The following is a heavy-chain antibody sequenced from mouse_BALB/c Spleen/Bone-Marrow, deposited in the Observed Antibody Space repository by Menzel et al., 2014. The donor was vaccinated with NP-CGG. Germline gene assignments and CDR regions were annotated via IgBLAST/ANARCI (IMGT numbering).Heavy chain of an antibody. Sequence: EESGGRLVTPGTPLTLTCTVSGFSLNNYVMAWVRQAPGKGLEWIGIIGSSVTKYYASWAKGRFTISKTSTTVDLKITSPTTEDTATYFCARGYSGYVGGSYARVDGFDPWGPGTLVTVSS. D-gene: IGHD1-1*02. J-gene: IGHJ1*01. CDR2: IGSSVTK. CDR3: ARGYSGYVGGSYARVDGFDP. V-gene: IGHV5-6-5*01. CDR1: GFSLNNYV.